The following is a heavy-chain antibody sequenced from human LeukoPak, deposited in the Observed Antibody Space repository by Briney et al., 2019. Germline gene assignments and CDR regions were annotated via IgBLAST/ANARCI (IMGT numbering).Heavy chain of an antibody. J-gene: IGHJ3*02. D-gene: IGHD6-13*01. V-gene: IGHV1-18*01. CDR1: GYIFTKYG. CDR2: MNVYQGNT. CDR3: ARDSPHYSSSWYDAFDI. Sequence: ASVKVSCRSSGYIFTKYGINWVRQAPGQGLEWMGWMNVYQGNTNYARKFQGRVTMTADTSTSTAYMELRSLRSDDTAVYYCARDSPHYSSSWYDAFDIWGQGTMVTVSS.